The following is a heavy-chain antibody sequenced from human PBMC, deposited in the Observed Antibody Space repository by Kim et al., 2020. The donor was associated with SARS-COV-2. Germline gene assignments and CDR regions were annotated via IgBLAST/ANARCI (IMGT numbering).Heavy chain of an antibody. J-gene: IGHJ2*01. V-gene: IGHV4-59*01. CDR1: GDSIRDTY. CDR3: ARGAYSSSYYESHWHFDL. D-gene: IGHD1-26*01. CDR2: IYYGGSA. Sequence: SETLSLTCTVSGDSIRDTYWSWIRLPPGKGLEWIGYIYYGGSANYNPSLESRVTISVDSSKNLFSLNLRSVTAADTAVYYCARGAYSSSYYESHWHFDL.